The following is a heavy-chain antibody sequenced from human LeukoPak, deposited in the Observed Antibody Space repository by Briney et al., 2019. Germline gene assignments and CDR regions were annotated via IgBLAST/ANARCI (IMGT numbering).Heavy chain of an antibody. Sequence: SETLSLTCAVYGVSFSGYYWSWIRQPPGKGLEWIGEINHSGSTNYNPSLKSRVTISVDTTKNQFSLKLSSAAAEDTAVYYCARVGTARPFDYWGQGTLVTVSS. CDR1: GVSFSGYY. D-gene: IGHD6-6*01. CDR3: ARVGTARPFDY. V-gene: IGHV4-34*01. J-gene: IGHJ4*02. CDR2: INHSGST.